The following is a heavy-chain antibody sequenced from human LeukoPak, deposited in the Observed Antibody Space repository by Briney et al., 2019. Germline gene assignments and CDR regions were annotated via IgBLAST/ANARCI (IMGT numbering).Heavy chain of an antibody. CDR3: ARSDGYGLVGI. D-gene: IGHD5-18*01. CDR1: GGSISSSSYY. Sequence: SETLSLTCTVSGGSISSSSYYWGWIRQPPGKGLEWIGSIYSSGSTYYNPSLKSRVITMIDTPKNHFSLTLSSVTAADTAVYYCARSDGYGLVGIWGQGTMVTVSS. CDR2: IYSSGST. V-gene: IGHV4-39*07. J-gene: IGHJ3*02.